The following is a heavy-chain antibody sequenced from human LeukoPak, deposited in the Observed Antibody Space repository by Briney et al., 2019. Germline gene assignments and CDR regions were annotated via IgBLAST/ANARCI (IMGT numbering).Heavy chain of an antibody. J-gene: IGHJ4*02. CDR3: AKDRDYSPDY. CDR1: GFTFSSYG. Sequence: GRSLRLSCAASGFTFSSYGMHWVRQAPGKGLEWVAVISYDGSNKYYADSVKGRFTISRDNSKNTLYLQMNSLRAEDTAVYYCAKDRDYSPDYWGQGTLVTVSS. V-gene: IGHV3-30*18. D-gene: IGHD4-11*01. CDR2: ISYDGSNK.